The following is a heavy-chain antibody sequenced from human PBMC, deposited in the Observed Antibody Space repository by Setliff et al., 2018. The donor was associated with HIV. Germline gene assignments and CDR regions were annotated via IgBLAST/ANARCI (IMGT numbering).Heavy chain of an antibody. CDR3: ARGGSAVAGPAEYFQH. D-gene: IGHD6-19*01. V-gene: IGHV4-39*01. CDR1: GGSISGSSYY. Sequence: PSETLSLTCTVSGGSISGSSYYWGWIRQSPEKGLEWIGSIFHAGSTYYNPSLKSRVTLSVDTSENQYSLKLSSVTSADTAVYYCARGGSAVAGPAEYFQHWGQGTLVTVSS. CDR2: IFHAGST. J-gene: IGHJ1*01.